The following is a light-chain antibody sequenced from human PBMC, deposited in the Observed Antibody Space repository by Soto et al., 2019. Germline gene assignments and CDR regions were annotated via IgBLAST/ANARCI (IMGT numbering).Light chain of an antibody. Sequence: EIVLTQSPGTLSLSPGERATISCRASQSNSSRFLAWYQQKPGQPPRLLIHSPFRRDTGIPDRFSGSGSGTDFSLTISSLEPDDYAVYYCQLYGSSWTFGQGTKVEIK. CDR2: SPF. CDR1: QSNSSRF. J-gene: IGKJ1*01. V-gene: IGKV3-20*01. CDR3: QLYGSSWT.